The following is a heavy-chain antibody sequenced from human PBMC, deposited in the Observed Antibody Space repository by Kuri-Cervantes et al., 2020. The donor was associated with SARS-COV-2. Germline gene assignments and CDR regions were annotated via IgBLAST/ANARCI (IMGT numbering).Heavy chain of an antibody. CDR2: IIPILGIA. Sequence: SVKVSCKASGSTFSSAIISWVRQAPGQGLEWMGGIIPILGIANYAQKFQGRVTITADKSTSTAYMELSSLRAEDTAVYYCAKVGAVAGPGRRPFDYWGQGTLVTVSS. CDR1: GSTFSSAI. D-gene: IGHD6-19*01. CDR3: AKVGAVAGPGRRPFDY. J-gene: IGHJ4*02. V-gene: IGHV1-69*10.